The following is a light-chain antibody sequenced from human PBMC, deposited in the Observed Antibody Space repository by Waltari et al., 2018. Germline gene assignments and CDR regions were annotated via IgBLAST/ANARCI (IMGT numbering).Light chain of an antibody. V-gene: IGKV3-15*01. J-gene: IGKJ1*01. Sequence: SCRARQSVASYLAWYRQKPGPATRLLIFGASSRATDIPARFSGSGSGTEFTLTLSSLQSEDFAVYYCQQYSNWPRTFGQGTRVDIK. CDR1: QSVASY. CDR2: GAS. CDR3: QQYSNWPRT.